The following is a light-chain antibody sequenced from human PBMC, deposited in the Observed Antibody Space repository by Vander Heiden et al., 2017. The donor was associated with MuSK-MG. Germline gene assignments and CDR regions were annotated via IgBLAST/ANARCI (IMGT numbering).Light chain of an antibody. J-gene: IGLJ1*01. Sequence: QSALTPPASVSGSPGQSITISCTGSSTDVGSYNLFSWYHQHPGKAPKLIIYEVSKWTSGVATRFSGSKSGNTAAVTISGLQAEDEADYYCCSYAGSSTVLYVFGTGTKVTVI. CDR2: EVS. V-gene: IGLV2-23*02. CDR1: STDVGSYNL. CDR3: CSYAGSSTVLYV.